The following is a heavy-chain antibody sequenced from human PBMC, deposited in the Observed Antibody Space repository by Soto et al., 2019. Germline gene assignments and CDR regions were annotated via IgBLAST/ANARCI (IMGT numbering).Heavy chain of an antibody. J-gene: IGHJ5*02. CDR2: IYHSGST. Sequence: QVQLQESGPGLVKPSGTLSLTCAVSSGSISSSNWWSWVRQPPGKGLEWIGEIYHSGSTNYNPSLKSRVTISVDKSENQFSLELSSVTAADTAVYYCARTYYYGSESYSYNWFDPWGQGTLVTVSS. CDR3: ARTYYYGSESYSYNWFDP. V-gene: IGHV4-4*02. CDR1: SGSISSSNW. D-gene: IGHD3-10*01.